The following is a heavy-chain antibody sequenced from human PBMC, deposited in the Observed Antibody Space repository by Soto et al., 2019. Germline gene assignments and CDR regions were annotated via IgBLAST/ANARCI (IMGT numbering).Heavy chain of an antibody. CDR1: GFTFSSYG. CDR3: ARYNWNFDY. Sequence: GGSLRLSCAASGFTFSSYGMSWVRQAPGKGLEWVANIKQDGSEKYYVDSVKGRFTISRDNAKNSLYLQMNSLRAEDTAVYVCARYNWNFDYWGQGTLVTVSS. V-gene: IGHV3-7*01. CDR2: IKQDGSEK. D-gene: IGHD1-20*01. J-gene: IGHJ4*02.